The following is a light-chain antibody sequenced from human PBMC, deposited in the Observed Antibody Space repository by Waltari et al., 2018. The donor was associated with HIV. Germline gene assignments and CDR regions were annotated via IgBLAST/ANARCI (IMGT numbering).Light chain of an antibody. V-gene: IGLV1-44*01. CDR3: AAWDESLHGYV. CDR2: GRN. CDR1: SSNIGQNP. Sequence: QSVLTQPPSASGAPGRGVTISCSGSSSNIGQNPVNWYQQIPGSAPKLHISGRNLRAPGAPDRFAGSKSGTSASLVISGLQSDDEADYYCAAWDESLHGYVFGPGTTVTVL. J-gene: IGLJ1*01.